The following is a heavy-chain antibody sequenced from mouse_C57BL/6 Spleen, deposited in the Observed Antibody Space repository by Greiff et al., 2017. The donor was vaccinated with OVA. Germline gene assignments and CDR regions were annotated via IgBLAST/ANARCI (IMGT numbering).Heavy chain of an antibody. CDR1: GYAFSSSW. J-gene: IGHJ3*01. V-gene: IGHV1-82*01. Sequence: VQGVESGPELVKPGASVKISCKASGYAFSSSWMNWVKQRPGKGLEWIGRIYPGDGDTNYNGKFKGKATLTADKSSSTAYMQLSSLTSEDSAVYFCARGGDYDGFAYWGQGTLVTVSA. D-gene: IGHD2-4*01. CDR3: ARGGDYDGFAY. CDR2: IYPGDGDT.